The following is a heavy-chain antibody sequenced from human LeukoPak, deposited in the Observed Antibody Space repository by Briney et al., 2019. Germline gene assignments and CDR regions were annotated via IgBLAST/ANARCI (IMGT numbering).Heavy chain of an antibody. V-gene: IGHV1-2*06. Sequence: ASVKVSCKTSGYTFTGYYMLWVRQAPGQGLEWMGRIVPNSGDTNYAQKFQGRVTLTRDTSISTAYMELSRLRSDDTAIYYCARGGVVTSVGHTFYYGMDVWGQGTTVTVSS. CDR1: GYTFTGYY. CDR2: IVPNSGDT. J-gene: IGHJ6*02. D-gene: IGHD3-22*01. CDR3: ARGGVVTSVGHTFYYGMDV.